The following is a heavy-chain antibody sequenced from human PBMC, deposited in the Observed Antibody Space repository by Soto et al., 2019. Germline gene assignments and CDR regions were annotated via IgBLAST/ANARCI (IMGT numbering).Heavy chain of an antibody. Sequence: ETLSLTCTVSGGSISSSSYYWGWIRQPPGKGLEWIGSIYYSGSTYYNPSLKSRVTISVDTSKNQFSLKLSSVTAADTAVYYCARPGAARTQFDYWGQGTLVTVSS. V-gene: IGHV4-39*01. CDR1: GGSISSSSYY. J-gene: IGHJ4*02. D-gene: IGHD6-6*01. CDR3: ARPGAARTQFDY. CDR2: IYYSGST.